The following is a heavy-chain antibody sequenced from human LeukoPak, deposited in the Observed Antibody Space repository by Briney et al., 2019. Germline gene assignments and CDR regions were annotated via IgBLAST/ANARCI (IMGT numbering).Heavy chain of an antibody. J-gene: IGHJ4*02. CDR2: ISFSSSI. D-gene: IGHD6-19*01. V-gene: IGHV3-69-1*01. CDR3: ARVGNRQWPDY. Sequence: GGSLRLSRAASGFTFGAFAMNWVRQAPGKGLEWVSSISFSSSIYYAESVKGRFTISRDDTKNSLFLLMNSLTAEDTAVYYCARVGNRQWPDYWGQGTLVTVSS. CDR1: GFTFGAFA.